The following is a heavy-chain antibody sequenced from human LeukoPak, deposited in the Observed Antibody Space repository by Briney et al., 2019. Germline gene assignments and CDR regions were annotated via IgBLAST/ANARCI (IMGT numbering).Heavy chain of an antibody. Sequence: SETLSLTCTVSGGSISSYYWSWIRQPAGKGLEWIGRIYTSGSTNYNPSLESRVTMSLDTSKNQFSLKLTSVTAADTAVYYCARGCYDFWSGYYNWFDPWGQGTLVTVSS. V-gene: IGHV4-4*07. J-gene: IGHJ5*02. D-gene: IGHD3-3*01. CDR2: IYTSGST. CDR1: GGSISSYY. CDR3: ARGCYDFWSGYYNWFDP.